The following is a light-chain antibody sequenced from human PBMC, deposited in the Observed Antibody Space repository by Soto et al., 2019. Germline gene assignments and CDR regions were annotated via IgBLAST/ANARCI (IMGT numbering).Light chain of an antibody. CDR3: QQYSRYSIT. V-gene: IGKV1-5*03. CDR1: QSVSHW. J-gene: IGKJ4*01. Sequence: DIQMTQSPSTLSASVGDTVTITCRASQSVSHWLAWYQQKPGKVPTVLIYMASALESGVPSRFSGSGSGTEFTLTISSLQPDDFATYYCQQYSRYSITFGGGTKVEMK. CDR2: MAS.